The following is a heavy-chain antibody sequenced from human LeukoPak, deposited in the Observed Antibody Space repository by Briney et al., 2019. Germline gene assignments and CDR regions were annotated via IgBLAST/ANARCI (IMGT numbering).Heavy chain of an antibody. Sequence: PSETLSLTCTVSGGSVSGGNYYCSWIRQSPGKGLEWIGYIHYSGSTVYNPSLKSRVTMSIDTSKNQFSLNLSSVTAAVTAVYYCARTGSTGGYWGQGTLVTVSS. CDR2: IHYSGST. J-gene: IGHJ4*02. CDR3: ARTGSTGGY. CDR1: GGSVSGGNYY. V-gene: IGHV4-61*01. D-gene: IGHD1-1*01.